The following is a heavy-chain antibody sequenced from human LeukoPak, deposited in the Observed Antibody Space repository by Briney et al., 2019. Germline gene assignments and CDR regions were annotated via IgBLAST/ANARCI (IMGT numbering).Heavy chain of an antibody. J-gene: IGHJ4*02. CDR1: GFTFSDYS. CDR3: ARDRNYAFDN. Sequence: PGGSLRLSCAASGFTFSDYSMNWVRQAPGKGLEWISYIGISSGNTKYADPVKGRFTISGDNAKNSLYLQMNSLRVEDTAVYYCARDRNYAFDNWGQGTLVTVSS. CDR2: IGISSGNT. D-gene: IGHD1-7*01. V-gene: IGHV3-48*04.